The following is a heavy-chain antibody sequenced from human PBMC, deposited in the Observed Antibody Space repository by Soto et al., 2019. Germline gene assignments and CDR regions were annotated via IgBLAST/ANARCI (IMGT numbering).Heavy chain of an antibody. CDR3: ARAYCSSTSCYYYYGMDV. CDR1: GGSISRYY. J-gene: IGHJ6*02. Sequence: SETLSLTCTVSGGSISRYYWSWIRQPPGKGLEWIWYIYYSGSTNYNPSLKSRVTISVDTSKNQFSLKLSSVTAADTAVYYCARAYCSSTSCYYYYGMDVWGQGTTVTVSS. D-gene: IGHD2-2*01. CDR2: IYYSGST. V-gene: IGHV4-59*08.